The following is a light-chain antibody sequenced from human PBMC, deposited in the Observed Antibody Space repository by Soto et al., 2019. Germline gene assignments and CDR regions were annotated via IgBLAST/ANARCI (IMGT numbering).Light chain of an antibody. CDR3: QVRDSSIDHLGV. CDR1: NIGSKS. J-gene: IGLJ3*02. V-gene: IGLV3-21*04. CDR2: YDS. Sequence: SYELTQPPSVSVAPGKTASITCGGNNIGSKSVHWYQQKPGQSPVLVVYYDSDRPSGIPERFSGSNSGNTATLTISRVEAGDEADYYCQVRDSSIDHLGVFGGGTQLTVL.